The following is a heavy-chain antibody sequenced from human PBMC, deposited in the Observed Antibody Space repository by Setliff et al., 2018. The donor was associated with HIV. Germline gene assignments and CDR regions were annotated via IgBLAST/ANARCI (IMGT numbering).Heavy chain of an antibody. Sequence: PGGSLRLSCVASGFTFSNFAMYWVRQAPGKGLEWVSAISYDGSTTYYADSVKGRFTISRDNSKSTLYVQVNSLRPEDTGVYYCASARIPTGGTSTSFDYWGQGTLVTVSS. J-gene: IGHJ4*02. CDR3: ASARIPTGGTSTSFDY. CDR1: GFTFSNFA. D-gene: IGHD1-1*01. V-gene: IGHV3-30*01. CDR2: ISYDGSTT.